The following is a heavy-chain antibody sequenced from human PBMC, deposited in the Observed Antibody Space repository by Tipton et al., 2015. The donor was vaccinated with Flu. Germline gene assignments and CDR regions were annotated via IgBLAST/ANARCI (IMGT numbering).Heavy chain of an antibody. CDR2: IWYDGSNI. J-gene: IGHJ6*01. Sequence: SLRLSCKVSGFDFSVYGMHWVRQAPGKGLEWVAVIWYDGSNIHYGDSVKDRFTVSRDNSRNTLYLQMNGLRAEDTAVYYCARDEGVVNYYFGMDVWGQGTTVTVSS. CDR1: GFDFSVYG. CDR3: ARDEGVVNYYFGMDV. V-gene: IGHV3-33*01.